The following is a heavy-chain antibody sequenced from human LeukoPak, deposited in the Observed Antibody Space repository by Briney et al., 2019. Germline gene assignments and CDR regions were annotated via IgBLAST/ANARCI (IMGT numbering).Heavy chain of an antibody. Sequence: SETLSLTCAVYGGSFSGYYWGSIRQPPAKGLEWIGSIYYSGTTYYNPSLKSRVTISVDTSKNQFSLKMNSVTAADTAVYYCARHGAPYSNSRNWFDPWGQGTLVTVSS. J-gene: IGHJ5*02. CDR2: IYYSGTT. CDR1: GGSFSGYY. CDR3: ARHGAPYSNSRNWFDP. V-gene: IGHV4-39*01. D-gene: IGHD6-13*01.